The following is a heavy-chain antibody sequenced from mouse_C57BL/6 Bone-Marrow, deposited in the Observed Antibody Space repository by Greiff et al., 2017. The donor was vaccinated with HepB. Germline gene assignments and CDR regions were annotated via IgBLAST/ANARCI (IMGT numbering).Heavy chain of an antibody. Sequence: EVQLVESRGGLVQPGESLKLSCESNEYEFPSHDMSWVRKTPEKRLELVAAINSDGGSTYYPDTMESRFIISRDTTKKTLYLQMSSLRSEDTALYYCARQGSYGYFDVWGTGTTVTVSS. CDR3: ARQGSYGYFDV. D-gene: IGHD1-1*01. CDR2: INSDGGST. J-gene: IGHJ1*03. CDR1: EYEFPSHD. V-gene: IGHV5-2*01.